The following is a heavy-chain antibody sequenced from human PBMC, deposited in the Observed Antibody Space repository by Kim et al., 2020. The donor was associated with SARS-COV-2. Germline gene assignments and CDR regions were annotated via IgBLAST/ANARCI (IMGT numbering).Heavy chain of an antibody. CDR3: AKSVGTTVTTPNGDWYFDL. V-gene: IGHV3-30*02. Sequence: GRFTISRDNSKNTLYLQMNSLRAEDTAVYYCAKSVGTTVTTPNGDWYFDLWGRGTLVTVSS. D-gene: IGHD4-4*01. J-gene: IGHJ2*01.